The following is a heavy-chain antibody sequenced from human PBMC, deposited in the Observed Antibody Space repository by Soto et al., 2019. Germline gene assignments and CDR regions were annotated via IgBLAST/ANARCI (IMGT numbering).Heavy chain of an antibody. CDR2: IIPLFGTA. J-gene: IGHJ4*02. CDR1: EGIFSSNT. D-gene: IGHD2-21*02. Sequence: QVYLVQSGAEVKKPGSSVKISCKASEGIFSSNTITWVRQAAGQGLEWMGGIIPLFGTANYAEKFQGRVTITADKSTKTEYMELTSLRSEDTAVYYCASKAACGGDCYAFDSWGQGTLVTVSS. CDR3: ASKAACGGDCYAFDS. V-gene: IGHV1-69*06.